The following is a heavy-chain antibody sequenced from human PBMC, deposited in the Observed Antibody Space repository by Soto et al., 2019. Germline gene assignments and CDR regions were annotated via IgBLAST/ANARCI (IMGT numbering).Heavy chain of an antibody. CDR1: GGSISSSSYY. Sequence: SETLSLTCTVSGGSISSSSYYWGWIRQPPGKGLEWIGSIYYSGSTYYNPSLKSRVTISVDTSKNQFSLKLSSVTAADTAVYYCARVLSLSRIFGVPQNPHAFDIWGQGTMVTVSS. J-gene: IGHJ3*02. CDR3: ARVLSLSRIFGVPQNPHAFDI. V-gene: IGHV4-39*07. D-gene: IGHD3-3*02. CDR2: IYYSGST.